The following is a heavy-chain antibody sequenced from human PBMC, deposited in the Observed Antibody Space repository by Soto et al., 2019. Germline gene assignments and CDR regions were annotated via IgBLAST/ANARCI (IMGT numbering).Heavy chain of an antibody. J-gene: IGHJ4*02. V-gene: IGHV1-18*01. Sequence: QIHLVQSGAEVKKPWASVKVSCKGSGYGFTTYGINWVRQAPGQGLEWMAWISAHNGNTNYAQKLQGRVTVTRDTSPSTAYMELRSLISDDTAVYFCARGRYGDYWGQGELVTVSS. CDR3: ARGRYGDY. CDR2: ISAHNGNT. D-gene: IGHD1-1*01. CDR1: GYGFTTYG.